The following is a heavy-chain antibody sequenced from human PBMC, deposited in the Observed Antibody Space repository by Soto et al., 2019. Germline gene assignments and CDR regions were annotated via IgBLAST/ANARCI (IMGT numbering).Heavy chain of an antibody. J-gene: IGHJ4*02. CDR3: AKVLVGTLGPFDY. D-gene: IGHD5-12*01. V-gene: IGHV4-31*03. CDR1: GGSVSSGSYY. Sequence: SETLSLTCTVSGGSVSSGSYYWNWIRQHPGKGLEWIGYISYSGNPQYNTSLKSRVTISIDTPKNQFSLKLNSVTAEDTAVYYCAKVLVGTLGPFDYWGQGTLVTVSS. CDR2: ISYSGNP.